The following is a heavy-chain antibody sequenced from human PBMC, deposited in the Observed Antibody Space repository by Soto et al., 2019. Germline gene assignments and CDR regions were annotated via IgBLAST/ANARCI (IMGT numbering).Heavy chain of an antibody. D-gene: IGHD6-19*01. J-gene: IGHJ3*02. Sequence: EVQLVESGGGLVKPGGSLRLSCAASGFTFSSYSMNWVRQAPGKGLEWVSSISSSSSYIYYADSVKGRFTISRDNAKISLYLQMNSLRAEDTAVYYCARDPLSLVAGPDDAFDIWGQGTMVTVSS. CDR1: GFTFSSYS. CDR2: ISSSSSYI. CDR3: ARDPLSLVAGPDDAFDI. V-gene: IGHV3-21*01.